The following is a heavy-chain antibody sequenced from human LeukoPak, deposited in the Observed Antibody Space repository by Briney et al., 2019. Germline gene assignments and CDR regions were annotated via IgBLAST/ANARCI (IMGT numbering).Heavy chain of an antibody. J-gene: IGHJ5*02. CDR1: GYTFTGYY. CDR2: INPNSGGT. CDR3: ARGKKPGVAVAGTGFFFDP. D-gene: IGHD6-19*01. V-gene: IGHV1-2*02. Sequence: VASVKVSCKASGYTFTGYYMHWVRQAPGQGLEWMGWINPNSGGTNYGQKFQGRVTMSTDTSTSTAYMELRSLTSDDTAVYYCARGKKPGVAVAGTGFFFDPWGQGTLVTVSS.